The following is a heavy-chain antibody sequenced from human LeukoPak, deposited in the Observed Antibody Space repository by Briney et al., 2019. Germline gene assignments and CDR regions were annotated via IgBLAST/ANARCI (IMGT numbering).Heavy chain of an antibody. CDR3: ARVQRGEMATFDY. Sequence: GGSLRLSCAASGFILSSYSMNWVRHAPGKGLEWVSSISSTSTYIHYADSLKGRFTISRDNARNSLYLQINSLRVEDTAVCYCARVQRGEMATFDYWGQGTLVTVSS. CDR1: GFILSSYS. J-gene: IGHJ4*02. CDR2: ISSTSTYI. V-gene: IGHV3-21*01. D-gene: IGHD5-24*01.